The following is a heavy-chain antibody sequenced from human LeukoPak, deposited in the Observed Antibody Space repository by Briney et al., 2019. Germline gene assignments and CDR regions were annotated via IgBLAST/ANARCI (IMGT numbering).Heavy chain of an antibody. CDR1: GNYW. CDR2: INSDGSWT. D-gene: IGHD3-9*01. V-gene: IGHV3-74*01. J-gene: IGHJ4*02. CDR3: ARDYDILTGYFPDY. Sequence: GGSLRLSCAASGNYWMHWVRQAPGKGLVWVSHINSDGSWTSYADSVKGRFTISKDNAKNTVYLQMNSLRAEDTAVYYCARDYDILTGYFPDYWGQGTLVTVSS.